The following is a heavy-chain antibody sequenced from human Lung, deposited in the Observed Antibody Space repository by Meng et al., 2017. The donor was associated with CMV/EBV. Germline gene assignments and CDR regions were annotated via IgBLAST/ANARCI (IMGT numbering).Heavy chain of an antibody. CDR1: EFAFNTYW. V-gene: IGHV3-7*01. CDR3: ARHWKYAFDL. CDR2: IKQDGSGE. D-gene: IGHD1-1*01. Sequence: GGSLRLSCAASEFAFNTYWMIWVRQAPGKGLEWVANIKQDGSGEYYVDSVKGRFTISRDNAKNSLYLQMNSLRAEDTAVYYCARHWKYAFDLWRQGTMVTVSS. J-gene: IGHJ3*01.